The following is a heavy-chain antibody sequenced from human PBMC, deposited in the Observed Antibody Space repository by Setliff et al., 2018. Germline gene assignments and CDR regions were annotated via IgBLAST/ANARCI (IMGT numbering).Heavy chain of an antibody. V-gene: IGHV3-7*03. D-gene: IGHD3-9*01. J-gene: IGHJ4*02. Sequence: GGSLRLSCAASGFTFSSSWMHWVCQAPEKGLEWVADIKCDGSEKYYVDSVKGRLTISRDNAKNSLYLQVNSLRAEDTAVYYCAREPSDILTHGYWGQGTLVTVSS. CDR3: AREPSDILTHGY. CDR2: IKCDGSEK. CDR1: GFTFSSSW.